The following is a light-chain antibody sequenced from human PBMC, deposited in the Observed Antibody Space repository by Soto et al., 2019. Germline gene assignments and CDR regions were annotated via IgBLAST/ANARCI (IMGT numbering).Light chain of an antibody. CDR1: SGYSNYK. Sequence: QLVLTQPPSASASLGASVTLTCTLSSGYSNYKVDWYQQRPGKGPRFVMRVGTGGIVGSKGDGIPDRFSVLGSGLNRYLTIQNIQGEDESDYHCGADHGSGSNFVVVFGGGTKVTVL. V-gene: IGLV9-49*01. J-gene: IGLJ2*01. CDR2: VGTGGIVG. CDR3: GADHGSGSNFVVV.